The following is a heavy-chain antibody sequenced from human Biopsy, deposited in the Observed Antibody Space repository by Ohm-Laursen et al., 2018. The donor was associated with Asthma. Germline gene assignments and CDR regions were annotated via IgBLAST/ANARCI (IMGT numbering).Heavy chain of an antibody. CDR3: ARGGGAMDV. D-gene: IGHD1-26*01. Sequence: GSLRLSCAASGFTFGTYDMTWVRQAAGKGLEWVANIKLDGGVTKNVDSVRGRFTISRDNAKNSLYLQMNSLRAEETALYYCARGGGAMDVWGQGTTVNVSS. J-gene: IGHJ6*02. V-gene: IGHV3-7*05. CDR2: IKLDGGVT. CDR1: GFTFGTYD.